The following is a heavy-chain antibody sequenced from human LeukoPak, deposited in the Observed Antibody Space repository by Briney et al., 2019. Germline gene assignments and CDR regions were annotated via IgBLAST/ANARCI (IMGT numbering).Heavy chain of an antibody. Sequence: ASVKVSCKASGYTFTGYYMHWVRQAPGQGLEWMGWINPNSGGTNYAQKCQGRVTMTRDTSISTAYMELSRLRSDDTAVYYCAREATTVGYYYYGMDVWGQGTTITVSS. V-gene: IGHV1-2*02. J-gene: IGHJ6*02. D-gene: IGHD4-23*01. CDR3: AREATTVGYYYYGMDV. CDR1: GYTFTGYY. CDR2: INPNSGGT.